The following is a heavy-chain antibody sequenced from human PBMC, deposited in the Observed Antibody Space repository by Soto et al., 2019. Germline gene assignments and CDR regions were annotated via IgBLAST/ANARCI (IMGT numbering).Heavy chain of an antibody. Sequence: VQLVESGGGLVQPGGSLRLSCAASGFTFSSYSMNWVRQAPGKGLEWVSYISSSSSTIYYADSVKGRFTISRDNAKNSLYLQMNSLRAEDTAVYYCARDGAAAGTVFLDWFDPWGQGTLVTVSS. CDR2: ISSSSSTI. J-gene: IGHJ5*02. D-gene: IGHD6-13*01. CDR1: GFTFSSYS. V-gene: IGHV3-48*01. CDR3: ARDGAAAGTVFLDWFDP.